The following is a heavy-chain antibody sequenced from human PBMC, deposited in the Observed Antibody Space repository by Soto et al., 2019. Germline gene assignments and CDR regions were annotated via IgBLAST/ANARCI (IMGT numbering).Heavy chain of an antibody. J-gene: IGHJ6*02. CDR3: ASYIEARSVYFPYYYYYGMDV. CDR1: GGTFSSYA. D-gene: IGHD3-3*01. Sequence: QVQLVQSGAEVKKPGSSVKVSCKASGGTFSSYAISWVRQAPGQGLEWMGGIIPIFGTANYAQKFQGRVTITTDEYTSTAYMELSSLRSEDTAVYYCASYIEARSVYFPYYYYYGMDVWGQGTTVTVSS. V-gene: IGHV1-69*01. CDR2: IIPIFGTA.